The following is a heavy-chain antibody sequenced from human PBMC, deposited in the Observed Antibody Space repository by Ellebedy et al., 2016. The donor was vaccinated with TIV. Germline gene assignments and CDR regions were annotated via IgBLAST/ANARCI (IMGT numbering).Heavy chain of an antibody. V-gene: IGHV3-48*02. Sequence: GESLKISXAASGFTFSSYSMNWVRQAPGKGLEWVSYISSSSSTIYYADSVKGRFTISRDNAKNSLYLQMNSLRDEDTAVYYCARDIGYNWKPSDSFDYWGQGTLVTVSS. CDR1: GFTFSSYS. CDR3: ARDIGYNWKPSDSFDY. CDR2: ISSSSSTI. D-gene: IGHD1-1*01. J-gene: IGHJ4*02.